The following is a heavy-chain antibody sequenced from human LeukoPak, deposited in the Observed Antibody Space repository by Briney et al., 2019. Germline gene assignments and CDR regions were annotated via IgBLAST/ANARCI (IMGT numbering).Heavy chain of an antibody. CDR3: EREWFGESN. CDR2: ISYDGTKT. CDR1: GFTFSSSN. D-gene: IGHD3-10*01. V-gene: IGHV3-30*03. J-gene: IGHJ4*02. Sequence: GGSLRLSCAPSGFTFSSSNMHWVRQSPGRGLEWVALISYDGTKTYYGESVKGRFTVSRDNSKNMLFLQMSSLSAEDTAIYYCEREWFGESNWGQGARVTVSS.